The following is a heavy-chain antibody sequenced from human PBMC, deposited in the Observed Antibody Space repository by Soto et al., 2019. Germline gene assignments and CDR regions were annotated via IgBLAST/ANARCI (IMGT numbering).Heavy chain of an antibody. CDR2: ISAYNGNT. Sequence: QVQLVQSGAEVKKPGASVKVSCKASGYTFTSYGISWVRQAPGQGLEWMGWISAYNGNTNYAQKLQGRVTITTDTSTSTAYMELRSLRSDDTAVYYCARGRGFWSGYSTHDDAFDIWCQGTMVTVSS. V-gene: IGHV1-18*01. D-gene: IGHD3-3*01. CDR3: ARGRGFWSGYSTHDDAFDI. CDR1: GYTFTSYG. J-gene: IGHJ3*02.